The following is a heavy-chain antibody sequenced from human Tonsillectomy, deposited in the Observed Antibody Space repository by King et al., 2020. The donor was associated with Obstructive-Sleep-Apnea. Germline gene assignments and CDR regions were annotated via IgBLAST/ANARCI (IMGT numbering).Heavy chain of an antibody. CDR3: GGYNWFDP. J-gene: IGHJ5*02. Sequence: VQLVESGGGVVQPGRAVRLACAASGFTLRNYGMHRVRKGTGEGLEWVAIISYDGSDKYYADSLKGRVTISRDNSKSTLYLQMNSLRPEDTSVYYCGGYNWFDPWGQGTLVTVSS. CDR1: GFTLRNYG. D-gene: IGHD6-13*01. CDR2: ISYDGSDK. V-gene: IGHV3-30*03.